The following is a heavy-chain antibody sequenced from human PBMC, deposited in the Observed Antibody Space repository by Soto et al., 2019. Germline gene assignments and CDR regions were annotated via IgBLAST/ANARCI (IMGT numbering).Heavy chain of an antibody. J-gene: IGHJ4*02. Sequence: SETLSLTCTVSGASISSNFWSWIRQPPGKGPEWIGHIYHSGSTNHNPSLKSRVTMSVDTSTNQFSLKLSSVTAADTAVYYCARVRYNWNYSLDYWGQGTLVTVSS. CDR3: ARVRYNWNYSLDY. CDR2: IYHSGST. D-gene: IGHD1-7*01. CDR1: GASISSNF. V-gene: IGHV4-59*12.